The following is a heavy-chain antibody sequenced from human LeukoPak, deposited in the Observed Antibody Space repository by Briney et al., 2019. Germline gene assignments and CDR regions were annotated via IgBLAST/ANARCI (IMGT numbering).Heavy chain of an antibody. CDR3: ARDPSGNGVNFDY. J-gene: IGHJ4*02. CDR1: GDSLSSNNW. D-gene: IGHD3-10*01. Sequence: PSETLSLTCAVSGDSLSSNNWWSWVRQPPGKGLEWVGEIYHSGTTNYRPSLKTRVTISLDKSKNQFSLRLTSVTAADTAVYYCARDPSGNGVNFDYWGQGTLVTVSS. V-gene: IGHV4-4*02. CDR2: IYHSGTT.